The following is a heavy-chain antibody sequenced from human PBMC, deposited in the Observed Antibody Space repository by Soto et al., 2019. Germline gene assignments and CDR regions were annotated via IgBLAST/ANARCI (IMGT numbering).Heavy chain of an antibody. CDR1: GGPISSYY. J-gene: IGHJ4*02. V-gene: IGHV4-59*03. CDR2: VFYTVST. CDR3: ATGQYSYGSEY. Sequence: KPSETLSLTCTVSGGPISSYYWSWIRQAPGKGLEWIGYVFYTVSTNYDPSLKSRVTISLDTSKNQFSLKLSSVIAADTAVYYCATGQYSYGSEYWGQGTLVTVSS. D-gene: IGHD3-10*01.